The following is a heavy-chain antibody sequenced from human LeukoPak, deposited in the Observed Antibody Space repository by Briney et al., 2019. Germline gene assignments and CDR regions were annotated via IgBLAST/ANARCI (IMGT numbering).Heavy chain of an antibody. CDR2: IYYSGST. D-gene: IGHD1-26*01. V-gene: IGHV4-59*01. CDR1: GGSITSYY. CDR3: ARVYPYSGSYSSPIMDYGMDV. J-gene: IGHJ6*02. Sequence: SETLSLTCTVSGGSITSYYWSWIRQPPGKGLEWIGYIYYSGSTNYNPSLKSRVTISVDTSKNQFSLKLSSVTAADTAVYYCARVYPYSGSYSSPIMDYGMDVWGQGTTVTVSS.